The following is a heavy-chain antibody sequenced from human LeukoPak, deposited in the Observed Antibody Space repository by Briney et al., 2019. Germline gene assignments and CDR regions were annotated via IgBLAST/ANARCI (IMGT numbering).Heavy chain of an antibody. V-gene: IGHV3-30*04. CDR2: ISYDGSNK. J-gene: IGHJ4*02. CDR3: ARVEMATILSADY. D-gene: IGHD5-24*01. Sequence: GGSLRLSCAASGFTFSSYAMHWVRQAPGKGLEWVAVISYDGSNKYYADSVEGRFTISRDNSKNTLYLQMNSLRAEDTAVYYCARVEMATILSADYWGQGTLVTVSS. CDR1: GFTFSSYA.